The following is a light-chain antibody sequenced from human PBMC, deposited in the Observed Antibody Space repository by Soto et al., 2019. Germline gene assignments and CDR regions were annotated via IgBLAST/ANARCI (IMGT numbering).Light chain of an antibody. CDR1: QSVSSTY. CDR3: QQYNSWPLT. Sequence: EIVLTQSPGTLSLSPGDRATLSCRASQSVSSTYLTWYQQKPGQAPRLLIYEASRRATGIPDRFSGSGSGTDFSLTISRLEPEDFAVYYCQQYNSWPLTFXGGTKVDIK. V-gene: IGKV3-20*01. CDR2: EAS. J-gene: IGKJ4*01.